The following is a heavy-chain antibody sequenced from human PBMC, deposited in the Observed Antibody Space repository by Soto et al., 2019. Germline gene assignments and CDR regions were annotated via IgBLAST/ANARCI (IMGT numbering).Heavy chain of an antibody. CDR1: GYTFTSYA. V-gene: IGHV1-3*01. CDR2: INAGNGNT. CDR3: ASRPSFYGDYQDWYFDL. Sequence: ASVKVSCKASGYTFTSYAMHWVRQAPGQRLEWMGWINAGNGNTKYSQKFQGRVTITRDTSASTAYMELSSLRSEDTAVYYCASRPSFYGDYQDWYFDLWGRGTLVTVSS. J-gene: IGHJ2*01. D-gene: IGHD4-17*01.